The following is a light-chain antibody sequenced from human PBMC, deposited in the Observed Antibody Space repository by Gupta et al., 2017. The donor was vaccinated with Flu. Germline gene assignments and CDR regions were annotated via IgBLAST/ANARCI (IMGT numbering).Light chain of an antibody. V-gene: IGKV3-15*01. Sequence: EIMMTQSPATLSVSPGGRVTLSCRASQSVRTNLAWYQQKPGQAPRLLIYGASTRATGIPTRFSGGGSGTDFTLTISSRESEDFAVYYCQQYDDWPPWTFGQGTKVDIK. J-gene: IGKJ1*01. CDR1: QSVRTN. CDR2: GAS. CDR3: QQYDDWPPWT.